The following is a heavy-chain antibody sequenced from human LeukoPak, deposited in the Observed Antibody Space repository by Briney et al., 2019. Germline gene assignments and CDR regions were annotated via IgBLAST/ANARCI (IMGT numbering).Heavy chain of an antibody. V-gene: IGHV1-18*01. Sequence: ASVKVSCKASGGTFSSYAISWVRQAPGQGLEWMGWISAYNGNTNYAQKLQGRVTMTTDTSTSTAYMELRSLRSDDTAVYYCARGGSSGYYVKWFDPWGQGTLVTVSS. CDR2: ISAYNGNT. J-gene: IGHJ5*02. D-gene: IGHD3-22*01. CDR3: ARGGSSGYYVKWFDP. CDR1: GGTFSSYA.